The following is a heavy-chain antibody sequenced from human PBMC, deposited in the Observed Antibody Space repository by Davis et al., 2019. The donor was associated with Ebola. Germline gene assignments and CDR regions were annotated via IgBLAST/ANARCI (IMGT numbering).Heavy chain of an antibody. CDR1: GGSISSYY. J-gene: IGHJ4*02. D-gene: IGHD2-21*01. V-gene: IGHV4-59*01. CDR2: IYYSGSA. CDR3: ARVFCSGGACYEDY. Sequence: GSLRLSCTVSGGSISSYYWSWIRQPPGKGLEWIGYIYYSGSANYNPSLKSRVTISVDTSKNQFSLRLSSVTAADTAVYHCARVFCSGGACYEDYWGQGTLVTVSS.